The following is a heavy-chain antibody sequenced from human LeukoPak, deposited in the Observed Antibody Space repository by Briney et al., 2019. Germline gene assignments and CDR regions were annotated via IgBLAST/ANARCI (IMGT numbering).Heavy chain of an antibody. CDR2: IIPIFGTA. Sequence: SVKVSCKASGGTFSSYAISWVRQAPGQGLEWMGGIIPIFGTANYAQKLQGRVTITADKSTSTAYMELSSLRSEDTAVYYCARAVAAISYYYYYYMDVWGKGTTVTVSS. J-gene: IGHJ6*03. D-gene: IGHD2-15*01. CDR3: ARAVAAISYYYYYYMDV. CDR1: GGTFSSYA. V-gene: IGHV1-69*06.